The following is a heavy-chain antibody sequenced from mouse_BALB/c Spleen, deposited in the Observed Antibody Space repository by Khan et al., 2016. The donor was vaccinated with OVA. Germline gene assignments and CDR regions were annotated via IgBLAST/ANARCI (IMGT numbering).Heavy chain of an antibody. CDR3: ARKGYYDYDPFPY. Sequence: EVQLQESGPGLVKPSQSLSLTCTVTGYSITSEYVRNWIRQFPGNKLEWMGYINYSGNTSFNPSLKSLTFITRDTSKNQFFLLLNSVTTEDTATYYCARKGYYDYDPFPYWGQGTLVTVSA. D-gene: IGHD2-4*01. CDR2: INYSGNT. V-gene: IGHV3-2*02. J-gene: IGHJ3*01. CDR1: GYSITSEYV.